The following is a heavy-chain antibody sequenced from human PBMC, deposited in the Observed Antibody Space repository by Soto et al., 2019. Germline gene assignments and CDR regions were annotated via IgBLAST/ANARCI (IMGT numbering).Heavy chain of an antibody. CDR3: AIVIKYGDYSRWFDP. V-gene: IGHV1-8*01. J-gene: IGHJ5*02. Sequence: ASVKVSCKASGYTFTSYDINWVRQATGQGIEYLGWMNPNSGNTGYVKKYQGRVTMTRDTSMSTAYMELSSLRSEDTALYYFAIVIKYGDYSRWFDPWGPGTLVTVSS. CDR2: MNPNSGNT. D-gene: IGHD4-17*01. CDR1: GYTFTSYD.